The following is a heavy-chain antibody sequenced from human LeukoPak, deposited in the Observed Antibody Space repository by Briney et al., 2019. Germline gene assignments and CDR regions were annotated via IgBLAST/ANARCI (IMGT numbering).Heavy chain of an antibody. J-gene: IGHJ6*02. CDR2: ISAVSNYI. CDR3: ARDRDILTGFYYYGMDV. Sequence: GGSLRLSCAASGFTFSAYTMAWVRQAPGRGLEWVSSISAVSNYIYYADSVKGRFTISRDNSKNTLYLQINSLRAEDTAVYFCARDRDILTGFYYYGMDVWGQGTTVTVSS. V-gene: IGHV3-21*01. D-gene: IGHD3-9*01. CDR1: GFTFSAYT.